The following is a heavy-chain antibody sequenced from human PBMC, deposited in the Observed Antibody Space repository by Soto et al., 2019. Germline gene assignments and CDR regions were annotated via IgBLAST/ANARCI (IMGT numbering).Heavy chain of an antibody. Sequence: SETLSLTCTVSGGSISSGDYYWSWIRQPPGKGLEWIGYIYYSGSTYYNPSLKSRVTISVDTSKNQFSPKLSSVTAADTAVYYCARDPDSSGVDVWGQGTTVTVSS. CDR1: GGSISSGDYY. CDR3: ARDPDSSGVDV. J-gene: IGHJ6*02. CDR2: IYYSGST. D-gene: IGHD3-22*01. V-gene: IGHV4-30-4*01.